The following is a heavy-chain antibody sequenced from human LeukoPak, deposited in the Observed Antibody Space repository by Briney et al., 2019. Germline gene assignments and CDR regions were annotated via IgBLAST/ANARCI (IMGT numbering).Heavy chain of an antibody. Sequence: GGSLSLSCAASGFTFSSYAMSWARQTPGKSLEWVSGISGSGTSTYYADSVKGRFTISRDNSKNALYLQMNSLRADETAVYYCAKEVYSDSSGYFDYWGQGTLVTVSS. CDR3: AKEVYSDSSGYFDY. CDR2: ISGSGTST. CDR1: GFTFSSYA. J-gene: IGHJ4*02. V-gene: IGHV3-23*01. D-gene: IGHD3-22*01.